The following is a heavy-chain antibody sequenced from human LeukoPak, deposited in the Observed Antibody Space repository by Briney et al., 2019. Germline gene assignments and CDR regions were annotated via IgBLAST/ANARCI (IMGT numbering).Heavy chain of an antibody. CDR3: ARDPSSGYYLYFDY. Sequence: GRSLRLSCAASGFTFSSYAMHWVRQAPGKGLEWVAVISYDGSNKYYADSVKGRFTISRDNSKNTLYLQMNSLRAEDTAVYYCARDPSSGYYLYFDYWGQGTLLTVSS. D-gene: IGHD3-22*01. J-gene: IGHJ4*02. CDR2: ISYDGSNK. CDR1: GFTFSSYA. V-gene: IGHV3-30-3*01.